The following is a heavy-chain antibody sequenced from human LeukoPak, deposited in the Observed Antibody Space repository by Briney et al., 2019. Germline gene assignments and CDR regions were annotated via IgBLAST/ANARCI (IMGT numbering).Heavy chain of an antibody. CDR1: GGSISSYY. D-gene: IGHD6-13*01. CDR2: IYTSGST. Sequence: KPSETLSLTCTVSGGSISSYYWSWSRQPAGKGLEWIGRIYTSGSTNYNPSLKSRVTMSVDTSKNQFSLKLSSVTAADTAVYYCARGGTGYSSSWHFDYWGQGTLVTVSS. J-gene: IGHJ4*02. CDR3: ARGGTGYSSSWHFDY. V-gene: IGHV4-4*07.